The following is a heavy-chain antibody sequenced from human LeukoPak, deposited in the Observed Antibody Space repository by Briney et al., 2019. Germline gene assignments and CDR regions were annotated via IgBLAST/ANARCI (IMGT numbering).Heavy chain of an antibody. CDR3: ARDGWYISYMDV. J-gene: IGHJ6*03. D-gene: IGHD6-19*01. V-gene: IGHV1-2*02. Sequence: ASVKVSCKASGYTFTGSYIHWVRQAPGQGLEWMGWINPNNGGTKYAQKFQGRVTMTRDTSISTAYMELTRLRSDDMAVYYCARDGWYISYMDVWGKGTTVTVSS. CDR2: INPNNGGT. CDR1: GYTFTGSY.